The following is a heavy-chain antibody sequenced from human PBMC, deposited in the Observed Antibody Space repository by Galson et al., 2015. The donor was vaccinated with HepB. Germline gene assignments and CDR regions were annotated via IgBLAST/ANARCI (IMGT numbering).Heavy chain of an antibody. CDR1: GFTFSNYP. J-gene: IGHJ5*02. D-gene: IGHD1-7*01. V-gene: IGHV3-64D*06. CDR3: SITPRNWNYGNP. Sequence: SLRLSCAASGFTFSNYPMHWVRQPPGKGLEYVSAILSNGIATFYADSVKGRFTISRDNSKNTLYLQMNSLRPEDTAIYYCSITPRNWNYGNPWGQGTLVTVS. CDR2: ILSNGIAT.